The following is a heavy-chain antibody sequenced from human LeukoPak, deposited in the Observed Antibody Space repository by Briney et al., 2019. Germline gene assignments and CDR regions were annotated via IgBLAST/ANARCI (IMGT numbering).Heavy chain of an antibody. V-gene: IGHV3-53*01. D-gene: IGHD1-1*01. J-gene: IGHJ3*02. Sequence: GGSLRLSCAASGFNVSNSYMGWVRQAPGKGLEWVSVIYSGGSTYYVDSVKGRFTISRDSSKNTLYLQMNSLRAEDTAVYYCAASYTFDIWGQGTMVTVSS. CDR3: AASYTFDI. CDR2: IYSGGST. CDR1: GFNVSNSY.